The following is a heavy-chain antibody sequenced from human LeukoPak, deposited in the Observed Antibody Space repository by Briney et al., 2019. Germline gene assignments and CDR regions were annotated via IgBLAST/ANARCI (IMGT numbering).Heavy chain of an antibody. D-gene: IGHD2-2*01. V-gene: IGHV1-2*02. CDR1: GYTFTGYY. CDR3: AGDYSTYCSSTSCQTAHDI. CDR2: INPNSGGT. J-gene: IGHJ3*02. Sequence: ASVKVSCKASGYTFTGYYMHWVRQAPGQGLEWMGWINPNSGGTNYAQKFQGRVTMTRDTSISTAYMELSRLRSDDTAVYYCAGDYSTYCSSTSCQTAHDIWGQGTMVTVSS.